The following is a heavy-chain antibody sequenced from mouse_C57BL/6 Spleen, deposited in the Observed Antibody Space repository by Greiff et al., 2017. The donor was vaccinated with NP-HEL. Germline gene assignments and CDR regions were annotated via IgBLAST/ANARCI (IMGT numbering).Heavy chain of an antibody. CDR2: IYPGSGNT. V-gene: IGHV1-76*01. J-gene: IGHJ2*01. CDR1: GYTFTDYY. D-gene: IGHD4-1*01. CDR3: ARSGITGHFDY. Sequence: VQLQQSGAELVRPGASVKLSCKASGYTFTDYYINWVKQRPGQGLEWIARIYPGSGNTYYNEKFKGKATLTAEKSSSTAYMQLSSLTSEDSAVYFCARSGITGHFDYWGQGTTLTVSS.